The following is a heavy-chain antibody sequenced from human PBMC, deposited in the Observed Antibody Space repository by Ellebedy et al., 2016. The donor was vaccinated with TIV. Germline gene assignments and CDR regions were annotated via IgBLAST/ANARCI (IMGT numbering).Heavy chain of an antibody. V-gene: IGHV3-23*01. CDR3: ARAGGRRYYFDY. CDR1: GFTFSSYA. CDR2: ISGTGGST. D-gene: IGHD3-16*01. J-gene: IGHJ4*02. Sequence: GESLKISXAASGFTFSSYAMSWVRQAPGKGLEWVSAISGTGGSTYYADSVKGRFTISRDNSKNTLYLQMNSLRAEDTAVYYCARAGGRRYYFDYWGQGTLVTVSS.